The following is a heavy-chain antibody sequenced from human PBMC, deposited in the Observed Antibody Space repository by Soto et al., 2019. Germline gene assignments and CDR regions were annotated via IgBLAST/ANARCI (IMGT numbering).Heavy chain of an antibody. Sequence: QVQLQESGPGLVKPSLTLSLTCTVSGDSISSGGYYWSWIRQHPGRGLEWIGYIYYSGGTYYNPSFKSRVTISVDSSKNQLSLKLTYVTAADTAVYYCARGGEYNYGNFDYWGQGTLVTVSS. D-gene: IGHD5-18*01. J-gene: IGHJ4*02. CDR2: IYYSGGT. V-gene: IGHV4-31*03. CDR3: ARGGEYNYGNFDY. CDR1: GDSISSGGYY.